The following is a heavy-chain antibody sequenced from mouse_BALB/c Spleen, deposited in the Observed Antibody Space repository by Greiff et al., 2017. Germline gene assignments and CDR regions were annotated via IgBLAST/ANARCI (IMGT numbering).Heavy chain of an antibody. CDR2: IWGDGST. CDR1: GFSLTGYG. D-gene: IGHD2-12*01. Sequence: QVQLKESGPGLVAPSQSLSITCTVSGFSLTGYGVNWVRQPPGKGLEWLGMIWGDGSTDYNSALKSRLSISKDNSNSQVYLKMISLQTDDADRYYCARDNDVGWFADWGQGTLVTVSA. J-gene: IGHJ3*01. V-gene: IGHV2-6-7*01. CDR3: ARDNDVGWFAD.